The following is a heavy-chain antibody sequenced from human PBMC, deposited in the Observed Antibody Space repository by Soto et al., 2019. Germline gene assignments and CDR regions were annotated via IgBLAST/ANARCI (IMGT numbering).Heavy chain of an antibody. CDR2: IKSKTDGGTT. D-gene: IGHD6-19*01. Sequence: GGSLRLSCAASGFTFSNAWMNWVRQAPGKGLEWVGRIKSKTDGGTTDYAAPVKGRFTISRDDSKNTLYLQMNSLKTEDTAVYYCTTDSVGGNPYYYYGMDVWGQGTTVTVSS. CDR1: GFTFSNAW. CDR3: TTDSVGGNPYYYYGMDV. J-gene: IGHJ6*02. V-gene: IGHV3-15*07.